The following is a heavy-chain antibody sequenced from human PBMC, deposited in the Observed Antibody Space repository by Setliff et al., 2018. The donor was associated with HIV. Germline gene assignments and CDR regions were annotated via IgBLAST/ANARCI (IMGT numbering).Heavy chain of an antibody. CDR2: INYSGST. D-gene: IGHD3-3*01. J-gene: IGHJ6*02. Sequence: SETLSLTCAVYGGSLSGNSWTWIRQSPRKGLEWIGEINYSGSTNYNPSLKSPVTISIDTSKNQFSLKVRSVTAADTAVYYCARHSGGSFYNFWSGDYYYYGMDVWGQGTTVTVSS. CDR3: ARHSGGSFYNFWSGDYYYYGMDV. CDR1: GGSLSGNS. V-gene: IGHV4-34*01.